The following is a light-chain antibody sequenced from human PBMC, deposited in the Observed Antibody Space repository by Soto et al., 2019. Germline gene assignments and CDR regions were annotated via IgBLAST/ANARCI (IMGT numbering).Light chain of an antibody. V-gene: IGKV3-20*01. CDR2: GAS. CDR3: QQYGSSLIT. J-gene: IGKJ5*01. Sequence: SPGTLSLSPGERATLSCRASQSVSSSYLAWYQQKPGQAPRLLIYGASSRATDIPDRFSGSGSGTDFTLTISRLEPEDFAVYYCQQYGSSLITFGQGTRLEIK. CDR1: QSVSSSY.